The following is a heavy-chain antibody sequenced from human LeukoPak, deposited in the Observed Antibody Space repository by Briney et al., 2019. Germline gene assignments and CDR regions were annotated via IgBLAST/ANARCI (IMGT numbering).Heavy chain of an antibody. CDR3: ARGTRDIVATILGFDY. CDR2: INHSGST. D-gene: IGHD5-12*01. V-gene: IGHV4-34*01. J-gene: IGHJ4*02. Sequence: SETLSLTCAVYGGSFSGYYWSWIRQPPGKGLEWIGEINHSGSTNYNPSLKSRVTISVDTSKNQFSLKLSSVAAADTAVYYCARGTRDIVATILGFDYWGRGTLVTVSS. CDR1: GGSFSGYY.